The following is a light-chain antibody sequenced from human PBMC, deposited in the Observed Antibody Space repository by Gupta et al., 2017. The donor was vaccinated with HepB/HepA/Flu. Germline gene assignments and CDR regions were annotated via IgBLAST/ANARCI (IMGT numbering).Light chain of an antibody. J-gene: IGLJ2*01. Sequence: DPAVSVALGQTVRITCQGDSLRSYYASWYQPKPGQAPVLVIYGKNNRPSGIPDRFSGSSSGNTASLTLTGAQAEEEADYYCNSRDSSGNHQVFGGGTKLTVL. CDR1: SLRSYY. V-gene: IGLV3-19*01. CDR3: NSRDSSGNHQV. CDR2: GKN.